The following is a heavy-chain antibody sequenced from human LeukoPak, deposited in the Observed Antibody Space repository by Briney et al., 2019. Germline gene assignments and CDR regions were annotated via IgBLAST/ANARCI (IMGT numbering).Heavy chain of an antibody. J-gene: IGHJ6*03. CDR1: GFTFSNAW. CDR3: TTDRGRIAARPPLLSYMDV. CDR2: IKSKTDGGTT. D-gene: IGHD6-6*01. V-gene: IGHV3-15*01. Sequence: GGSLRLSCAASGFTFSNAWMSWVRQAPGKGLEWVGRIKSKTDGGTTDYAAPVKGRFTISRDDSKNTLYLQMNSLKTEDTAVYYCTTDRGRIAARPPLLSYMDVWGKGTTVTVSS.